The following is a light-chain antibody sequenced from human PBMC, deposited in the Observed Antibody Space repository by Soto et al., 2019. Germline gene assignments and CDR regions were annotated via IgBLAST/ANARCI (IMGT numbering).Light chain of an antibody. Sequence: DVQMTQSPSILSASVGDRVTITCRASQNIDSSLAWYQQKGDTAPKLLIYRASTLQIRVPSRFSGSGFGTDFTLTITGLQADDFANYYCQQYKSLLNSFGQGTKLE. V-gene: IGKV1-5*01. CDR1: QNIDSS. CDR2: RAS. CDR3: QQYKSLLNS. J-gene: IGKJ2*03.